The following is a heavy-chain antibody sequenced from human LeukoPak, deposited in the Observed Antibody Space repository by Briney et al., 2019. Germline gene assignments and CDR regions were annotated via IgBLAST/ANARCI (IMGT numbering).Heavy chain of an antibody. CDR3: ASGRQLGY. J-gene: IGHJ4*02. Sequence: QAGGSLRLSCAASGFTFSNYWMSWVRQAPGKGLEWVANIKEDGSEKYYVDSVKGRFTISRDNARNSLYLQMNSLRAEDTAVYYCASGRQLGYWGQGTLVTVFS. CDR2: IKEDGSEK. D-gene: IGHD6-13*01. CDR1: GFTFSNYW. V-gene: IGHV3-7*01.